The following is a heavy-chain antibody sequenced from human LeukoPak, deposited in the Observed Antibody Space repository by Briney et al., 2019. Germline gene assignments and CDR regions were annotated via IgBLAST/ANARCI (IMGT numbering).Heavy chain of an antibody. CDR1: GYTFTSYG. CDR2: ISTYNGKT. CDR3: ARGGYYYASSGYFSSDY. V-gene: IGHV1-18*01. Sequence: ASVTVSCKASGYTFTSYGISWVRLAPGQGLELKGWISTYNGKTNYAHKLQGRVIMTTDTANSTAYMELSRLRPDDTAAYLYARGGYYYASSGYFSSDYWGQGTLVTVSS. D-gene: IGHD3-22*01. J-gene: IGHJ4*02.